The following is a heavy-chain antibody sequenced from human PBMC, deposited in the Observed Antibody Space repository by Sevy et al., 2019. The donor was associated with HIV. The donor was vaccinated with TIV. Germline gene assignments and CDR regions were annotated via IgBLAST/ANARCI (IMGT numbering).Heavy chain of an antibody. V-gene: IGHV4-59*01. Sequence: SETLSLTCTVSGGSISAYYWSWIRQPPGKPLEYIGYIYYTGSTNYNPSLKSRVTISVDTSKNQFSLKLNSVTAADTAVCFGARAPPVRSGEDSLNWFDPWGQGTLVTVSS. CDR1: GGSISAYY. J-gene: IGHJ5*02. D-gene: IGHD6-19*01. CDR3: ARAPPVRSGEDSLNWFDP. CDR2: IYYTGST.